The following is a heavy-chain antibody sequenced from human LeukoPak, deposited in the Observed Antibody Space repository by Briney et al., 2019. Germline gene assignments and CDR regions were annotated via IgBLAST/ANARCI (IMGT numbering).Heavy chain of an antibody. D-gene: IGHD4-23*01. CDR3: ARGSYTTVVTRYFQH. CDR2: INHSGST. CDR1: GEPFSGYY. J-gene: IGHJ1*01. V-gene: IGHV4-34*01. Sequence: SETLSLTCAVSGEPFSGYYWSWIRQPPGKGLEWIGEINHSGSTNYNPSLKSRVTISVDTSKNQFSLKLSSVTAADTAVYYCARGSYTTVVTRYFQHWGQGTLVTVSS.